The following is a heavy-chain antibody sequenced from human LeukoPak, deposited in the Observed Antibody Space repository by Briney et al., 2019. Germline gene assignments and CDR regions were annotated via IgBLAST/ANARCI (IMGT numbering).Heavy chain of an antibody. Sequence: GGSLRLSCAASGFDFSSYAMHWVRQAPGKGLEWMAVIIYDGSNKNYADSVKGRFSISRDNSKNTLYLQMNSLRAEDTAVYYCARRYDGFDYWGQGTLVTVSS. CDR1: GFDFSSYA. V-gene: IGHV3-30*04. CDR2: IIYDGSNK. CDR3: ARRYDGFDY. J-gene: IGHJ4*02. D-gene: IGHD3-3*01.